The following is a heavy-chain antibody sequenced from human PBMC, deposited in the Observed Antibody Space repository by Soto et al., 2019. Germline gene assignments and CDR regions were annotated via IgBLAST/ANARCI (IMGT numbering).Heavy chain of an antibody. J-gene: IGHJ4*02. D-gene: IGHD3-10*01. CDR3: VAGFGELGY. CDR1: GFSFSTYV. V-gene: IGHV3-74*01. CDR2: ISGDGSSL. Sequence: VQLVESGGGLVQPGGSLRLSCAASGFSFSTYVMNWVRHAPGKGLEWVSRISGDGSSLSYADSVKGRFTISRDNARNTLYEQMNSLRAEDTAVYYCVAGFGELGYWGQGTLVTVSS.